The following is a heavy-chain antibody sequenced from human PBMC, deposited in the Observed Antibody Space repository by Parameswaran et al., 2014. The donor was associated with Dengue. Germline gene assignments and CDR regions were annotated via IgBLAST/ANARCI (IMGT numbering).Heavy chain of an antibody. CDR3: AKYGVDY. Sequence: RWIRQPPGKGLEWVSAITGSGDITYYSDSVKGRFTISRDNSRNTVYLQMNSLRVEDTALYYCAKYGVDYWGQGTLVTVSS. CDR2: ITGSGDIT. D-gene: IGHD3-10*01. V-gene: IGHV3-23*01. J-gene: IGHJ4*02.